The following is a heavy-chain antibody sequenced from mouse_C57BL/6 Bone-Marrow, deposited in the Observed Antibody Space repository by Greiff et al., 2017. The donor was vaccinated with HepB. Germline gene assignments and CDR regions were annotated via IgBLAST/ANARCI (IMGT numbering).Heavy chain of an antibody. Sequence: QVQLQQSGAELVRPGASVKLSCKASGYTFTDYYINWVKQRPGQGLEWIARIYPGSGNTYYNEKFKGKATLTAEKSSSTAYMQLSSLTSEDSAVYFGARGRGYAKVFDVWGTGTTVTVSS. CDR1: GYTFTDYY. J-gene: IGHJ1*03. D-gene: IGHD6-5*01. CDR3: ARGRGYAKVFDV. V-gene: IGHV1-76*01. CDR2: IYPGSGNT.